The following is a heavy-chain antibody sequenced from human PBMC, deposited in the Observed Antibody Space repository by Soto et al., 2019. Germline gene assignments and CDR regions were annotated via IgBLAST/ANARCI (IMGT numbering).Heavy chain of an antibody. CDR2: IWYDGSNK. D-gene: IGHD3-9*01. V-gene: IGHV3-33*01. CDR3: ARAGLYDILTGYFDY. J-gene: IGHJ4*02. Sequence: PGGSLRLSCAASGFTFSSYGMHWVRQAPGKGLEWVAVIWYDGSNKYYADSVKGRFTISRDNSKNTLYLQMNSLRAEDTAVYYCARAGLYDILTGYFDYWGQGTLVTVSS. CDR1: GFTFSSYG.